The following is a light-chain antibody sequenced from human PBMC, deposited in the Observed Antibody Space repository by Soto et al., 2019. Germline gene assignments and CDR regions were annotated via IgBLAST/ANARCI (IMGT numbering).Light chain of an antibody. CDR3: HQYGSAPLIT. V-gene: IGKV3-20*01. J-gene: IGKJ5*01. Sequence: ELVLTQSPGTLSLSPGERATLSCRASQSVSSSYLAWYQQKPGQDPRLLIYGACSRATGLPARFSGSGSGSAFTLTISSLAPEDFAVYYCHQYGSAPLITFGQGTRLEIK. CDR1: QSVSSSY. CDR2: GAC.